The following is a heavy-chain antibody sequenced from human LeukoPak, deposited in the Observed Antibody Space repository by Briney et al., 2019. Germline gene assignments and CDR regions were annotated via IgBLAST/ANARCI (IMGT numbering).Heavy chain of an antibody. Sequence: NASETLSLTCAVYGGSFSGYYWSWIRQPPGKGLEWIGEINHSGSTNYNPSLKSRVTISVDTSKNQFSLKLSSVTAADTAVYYCARGIAAGGHPSGYDWFDPWGQGTLVTVSS. CDR1: GGSFSGYY. V-gene: IGHV4-34*01. D-gene: IGHD6-13*01. J-gene: IGHJ5*02. CDR3: ARGIAAGGHPSGYDWFDP. CDR2: INHSGST.